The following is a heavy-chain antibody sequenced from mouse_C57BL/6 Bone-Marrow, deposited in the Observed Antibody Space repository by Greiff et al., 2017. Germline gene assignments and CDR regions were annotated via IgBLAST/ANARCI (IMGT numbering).Heavy chain of an antibody. J-gene: IGHJ1*03. CDR2: IYPGNSDT. V-gene: IGHV1-5*01. CDR3: TRSYDGYYPWYFDV. CDR1: GYTFTSYW. Sequence: EVQLQESGTVLARPGASVKMSCKTSGYTFTSYWMHWVKQRPGQGLEWIGAIYPGNSDTSYNQKFKGKAKLTAVTSASTAYMELSSLTNDDSAVYYCTRSYDGYYPWYFDVWGTGTTVTVSS. D-gene: IGHD2-3*01.